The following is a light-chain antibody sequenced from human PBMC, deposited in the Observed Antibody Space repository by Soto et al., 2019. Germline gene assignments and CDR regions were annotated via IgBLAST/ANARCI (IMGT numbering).Light chain of an antibody. J-gene: IGLJ2*01. CDR1: SSNIENNF. CDR2: DNN. V-gene: IGLV1-51*01. Sequence: QSVLTQPPSVSAAPGQKVIISCSGSSSNIENNFVSWYQQLPGTAPKLLIFDNNKRPSGIPDRFSGSESGTSATLGITGLQTGDEADYYCVAWDTSLTTTVLFGGGTKLTVL. CDR3: VAWDTSLTTTVL.